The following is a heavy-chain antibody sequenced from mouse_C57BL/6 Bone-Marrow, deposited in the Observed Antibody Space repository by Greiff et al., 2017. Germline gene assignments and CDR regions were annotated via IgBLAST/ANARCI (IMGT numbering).Heavy chain of an antibody. J-gene: IGHJ4*01. D-gene: IGHD2-3*01. CDR3: ARNLYDFYAMDY. V-gene: IGHV1-50*01. Sequence: QVQLQQPGAELVKPGASVKLSCKASGYTFTSYWMQWVKQRPGQGLEWIGEIDPSDSYTNYNQKFKGQATLTVDTSSSTAYMQLSSLTSEDSAVYYCARNLYDFYAMDYWGQGTSVTVSS. CDR2: IDPSDSYT. CDR1: GYTFTSYW.